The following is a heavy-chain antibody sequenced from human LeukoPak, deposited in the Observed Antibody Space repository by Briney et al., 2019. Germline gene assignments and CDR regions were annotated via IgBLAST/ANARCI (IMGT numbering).Heavy chain of an antibody. CDR1: GFTFSAYA. CDR2: ISSHGGST. Sequence: PGGTLRLSCSASGFTFSAYAVHWVRQAPGKGLEYVSAISSHGGSTYYADSVKGRFTISRDNSKNTLYLQMSSLRPEDTAVYYCVKDRFNWNYRSNGMDVWGQGTTVTVSS. J-gene: IGHJ6*02. D-gene: IGHD1-7*01. CDR3: VKDRFNWNYRSNGMDV. V-gene: IGHV3-64D*09.